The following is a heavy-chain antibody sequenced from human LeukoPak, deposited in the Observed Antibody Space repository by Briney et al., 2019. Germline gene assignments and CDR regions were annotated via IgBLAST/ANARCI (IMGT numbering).Heavy chain of an antibody. Sequence: GASVKVSCKESGYTFIGYYIHWLRQAPGQGLEWMGWINPSNGGTNYAQRFQGRFAMTRDTSISTAYMEMSRLTFDDTAVYYCASGPTLGTTHPYFDYWGQGTLVTVSS. V-gene: IGHV1-2*02. CDR2: INPSNGGT. D-gene: IGHD1-1*01. CDR1: GYTFIGYY. J-gene: IGHJ4*02. CDR3: ASGPTLGTTHPYFDY.